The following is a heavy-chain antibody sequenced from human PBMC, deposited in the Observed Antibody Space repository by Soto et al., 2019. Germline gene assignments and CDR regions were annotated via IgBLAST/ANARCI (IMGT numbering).Heavy chain of an antibody. Sequence: QVQLQQWGAGLLKPSETLSLTCAVYGGSFSGYQWSWIRQTPGKGLEWIGGINDSGDINYNPSLKSRVTILVDSPKKQISLRLSSVAAADTAVYYCARGLILWFGELSRRGGYDDCMDGWGKGTTVTVSS. CDR3: ARGLILWFGELSRRGGYDDCMDG. J-gene: IGHJ6*03. CDR2: INDSGDI. D-gene: IGHD3-10*01. CDR1: GGSFSGYQ. V-gene: IGHV4-34*01.